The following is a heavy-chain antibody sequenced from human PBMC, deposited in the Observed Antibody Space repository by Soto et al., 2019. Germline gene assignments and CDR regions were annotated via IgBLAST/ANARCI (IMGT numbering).Heavy chain of an antibody. CDR2: INAGNGNT. D-gene: IGHD1-26*01. V-gene: IGHV1-3*01. CDR3: AREGKGKWELPWFDP. Sequence: ASVKVSCKASGYTFTSYAMHWVRQAPGQRLEWMGWINAGNGNTKYSQKFQGRVTITRDTSASTAYMELSSLRSEDTAVYYCAREGKGKWELPWFDPWGQGTLVTVSS. CDR1: GYTFTSYA. J-gene: IGHJ5*02.